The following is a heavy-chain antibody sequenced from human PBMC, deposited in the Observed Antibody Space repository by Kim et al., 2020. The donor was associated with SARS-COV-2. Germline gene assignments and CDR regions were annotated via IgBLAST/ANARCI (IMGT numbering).Heavy chain of an antibody. V-gene: IGHV3-11*01. D-gene: IGHD3-3*01. CDR3: ASMRSGYYYLLDY. Sequence: YADSVKGRFTISRDNAKNSLYLQMNSLRAEDTAVYYCASMRSGYYYLLDYWGQGTLVTVSS. J-gene: IGHJ4*02.